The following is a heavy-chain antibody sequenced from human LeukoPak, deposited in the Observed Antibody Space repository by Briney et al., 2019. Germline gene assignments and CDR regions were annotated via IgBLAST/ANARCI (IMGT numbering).Heavy chain of an antibody. J-gene: IGHJ4*02. CDR2: IIPILGIA. V-gene: IGHV1-69*04. D-gene: IGHD3-22*01. CDR1: GGTFSSYA. CDR3: VRDRAQDYYDSSGYYGPFDY. Sequence: ASVKVSCKASGGTFSSYAISWVRQAPGQGLEWMGRIIPILGIANYAQKFQGRVTITADKSTSTAYMELSSLRSEDTAVYYCVRDRAQDYYDSSGYYGPFDYWGQGTLVTVSS.